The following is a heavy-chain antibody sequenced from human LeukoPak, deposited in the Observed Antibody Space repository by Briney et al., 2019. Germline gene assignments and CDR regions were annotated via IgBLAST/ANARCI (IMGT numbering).Heavy chain of an antibody. CDR3: ARPLSLGYCSGGSCYGRGAWFDR. CDR2: IYHSGST. Sequence: PPETPSDTRAVSGGSISSTIPWSWFRQPPGKGLEWIGQIYHSGSTNYNPSLKSRVTISVDKSKNQFSLKLRSVTAADTAVYYCARPLSLGYCSGGSCYGRGAWFDRW. CDR1: GGSISSTIP. D-gene: IGHD2-15*01. V-gene: IGHV4-4*03. J-gene: IGHJ5*02.